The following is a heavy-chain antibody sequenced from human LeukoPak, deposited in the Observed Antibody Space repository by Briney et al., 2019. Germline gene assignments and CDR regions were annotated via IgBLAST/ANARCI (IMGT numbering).Heavy chain of an antibody. CDR2: IIPIFGTA. D-gene: IGHD2-15*01. CDR3: ARDGVRRYCSGGSCYLSLDY. J-gene: IGHJ4*02. CDR1: GGTFSSYA. V-gene: IGHV1-69*05. Sequence: SVKVSCKASGGTFSSYAISWVRQAPGQGLEWMGGIIPIFGTANYAQKFQGRVTITTDESTSTAYMELSSLRSEDTAVYYCARDGVRRYCSGGSCYLSLDYWGQGTLVTVPS.